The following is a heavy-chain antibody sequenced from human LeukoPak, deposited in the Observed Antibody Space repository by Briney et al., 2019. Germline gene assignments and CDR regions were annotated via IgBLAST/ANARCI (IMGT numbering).Heavy chain of an antibody. J-gene: IGHJ3*02. CDR3: ARRVLSDAFDI. CDR1: GYSFTTYW. V-gene: IGHV5-51*01. D-gene: IGHD3-16*01. CDR2: IDLGDSDT. Sequence: GESLKISCRSSGYSFTTYWIGWVRQMPGKGLGWMGIIDLGDSDTRYSPSFQGQVTISADKSISTAYLQWSSLKASDTAIYYCARRVLSDAFDIWGQGTMVTVSS.